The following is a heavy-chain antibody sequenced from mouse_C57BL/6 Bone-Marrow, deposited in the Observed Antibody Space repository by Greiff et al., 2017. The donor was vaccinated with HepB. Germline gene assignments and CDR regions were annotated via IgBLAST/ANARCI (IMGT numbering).Heavy chain of an antibody. V-gene: IGHV1-66*01. CDR1: GYSFTSYY. CDR2: IYPGSGNT. D-gene: IGHD3-2*02. J-gene: IGHJ3*01. CDR3: ASEDSSGSKAY. Sequence: VQLQQSGPELVKPGASVKISCKASGYSFTSYYIHWVKQRPGQGLEWIGWIYPGSGNTKYNEKFKGKDTLTADTYSSTAYMQLSNLTSEDSAVYYCASEDSSGSKAYWGQGTLVTVSA.